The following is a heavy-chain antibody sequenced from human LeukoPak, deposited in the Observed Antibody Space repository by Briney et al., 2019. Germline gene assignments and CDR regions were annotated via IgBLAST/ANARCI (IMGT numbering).Heavy chain of an antibody. CDR1: GFTFRDYY. CDR3: ARDRGSNNYFDH. D-gene: IGHD2-2*01. J-gene: IGHJ4*02. CDR2: ISSRGTTT. Sequence: GGSLRLSRLASGFTFRDYYMTWIRQAPGKGLEWISFISSRGTTTDYADSVKGRFTISRDNANSSLFLQMNSLRAEDTALYYCARDRGSNNYFDHWGQGTLVTVSS. V-gene: IGHV3-11*01.